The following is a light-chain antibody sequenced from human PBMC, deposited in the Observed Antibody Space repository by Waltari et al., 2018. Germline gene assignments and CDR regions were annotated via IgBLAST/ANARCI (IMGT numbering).Light chain of an antibody. CDR1: QSVSSRW. CDR2: GAS. V-gene: IGKV3-20*01. CDR3: QQYGNSAPIT. Sequence: EIVLTQSPGTLSLSPGERVTLSCRASQSVSSRWLAWYQQKPGQAPRLLIYGASSRATGIPDRFSGSGSGTDFTLTIARLEPEDCAMYFCQQYGNSAPITFGQGTRLEIK. J-gene: IGKJ5*01.